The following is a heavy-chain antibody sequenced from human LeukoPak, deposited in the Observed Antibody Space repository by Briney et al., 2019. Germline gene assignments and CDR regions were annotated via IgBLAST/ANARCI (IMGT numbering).Heavy chain of an antibody. CDR3: ARADTGDY. Sequence: GASVKVSCKTSGYTFTTYGINWVRQAPGQGLEWMGRINPNSGGTNYAQKFQGRVTMTRDTSVSTAYMELSSLRSDDTAVYYCARADTGDYWGQGTLVTVSS. V-gene: IGHV1-2*06. CDR2: INPNSGGT. CDR1: GYTFTTYG. D-gene: IGHD5-18*01. J-gene: IGHJ4*02.